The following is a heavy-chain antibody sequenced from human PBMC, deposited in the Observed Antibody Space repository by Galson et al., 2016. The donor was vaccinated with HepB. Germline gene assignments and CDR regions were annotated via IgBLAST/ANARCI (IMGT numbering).Heavy chain of an antibody. CDR2: ISSSSETI. V-gene: IGHV3-48*01. J-gene: IGHJ4*02. CDR3: ARVPEGTYYRTSGYLGYFDS. D-gene: IGHD3-3*01. CDR1: GDSLTTWS. Sequence: SLRLSCAASGDSLTTWSMSWVRLAPGKGLEWLAYISSSSETIYYADSVKGRLSIARDNAKNSLYLHMTSLRVEDTALYYCARVPEGTYYRTSGYLGYFDSWGQGALVTVAS.